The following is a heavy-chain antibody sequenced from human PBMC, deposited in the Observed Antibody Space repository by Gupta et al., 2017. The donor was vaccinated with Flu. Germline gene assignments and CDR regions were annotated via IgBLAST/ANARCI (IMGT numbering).Heavy chain of an antibody. J-gene: IGHJ4*02. CDR3: ARGPFTSYYFDS. CDR1: GGTFNSDV. Sequence: QVQLVQSGAEVKKSGSSVKVSCKASGGTFNSDVINWVRQAPGPGLEWMGGIIPMCGKANYAPKFQDRVTITADESTSTSYMQLSTLRSEDTAVDFCARGPFTSYYFDSWGQGTLVTVSS. CDR2: IIPMCGKA. V-gene: IGHV1-69*01.